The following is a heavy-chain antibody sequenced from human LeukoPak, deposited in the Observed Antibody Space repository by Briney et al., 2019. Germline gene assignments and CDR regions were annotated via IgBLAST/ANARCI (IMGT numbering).Heavy chain of an antibody. CDR3: ATEGHSSRRRYYFDY. J-gene: IGHJ4*02. CDR1: GYTFTDYY. D-gene: IGHD6-13*01. V-gene: IGHV1-69-2*01. Sequence: ASVKISCKVSGYTFTDYYMHWVQRAPGKGLEWMGLVDPEDGETIYAEKFQGRVTITADTSTDTAYMELSSLRSEDTAVYYCATEGHSSRRRYYFDYWGQGTLVTVSS. CDR2: VDPEDGET.